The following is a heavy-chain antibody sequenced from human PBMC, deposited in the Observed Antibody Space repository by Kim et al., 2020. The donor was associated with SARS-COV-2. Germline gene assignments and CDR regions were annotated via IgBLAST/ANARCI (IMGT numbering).Heavy chain of an antibody. V-gene: IGHV7-4-1*02. CDR3: ASSSSADSDAFDI. Sequence: YAQGFTGRFFFSLDTAVSTAYLQISSLKAEDTAVYYCASSSSADSDAFDIWGQGTMVTVSS. D-gene: IGHD2-2*01. J-gene: IGHJ3*02.